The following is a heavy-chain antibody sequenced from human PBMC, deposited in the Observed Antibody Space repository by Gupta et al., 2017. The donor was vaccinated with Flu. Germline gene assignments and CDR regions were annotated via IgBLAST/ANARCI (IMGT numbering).Heavy chain of an antibody. D-gene: IGHD3-10*01. J-gene: IGHJ4*02. Sequence: LSSYWMGWVRQAPGKGLEWVAHIKQDGTEKNYVGSVKGRFTVARDNAKYTLSLQMNNLRAEDTAVYYCSRDGFGFPSRYDSCGPGTLVTVSS. V-gene: IGHV3-7*01. CDR1: LSSYW. CDR2: IKQDGTEK. CDR3: SRDGFGFPSRYDS.